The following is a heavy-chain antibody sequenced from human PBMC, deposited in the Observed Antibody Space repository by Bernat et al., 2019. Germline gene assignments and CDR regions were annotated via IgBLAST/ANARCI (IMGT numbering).Heavy chain of an antibody. J-gene: IGHJ6*02. CDR1: GFTFSSHG. Sequence: QVQLVGFGGGVGQPWRSLRLSCAASGFTFSSHGMELVRQAPGQGLEWVAGILYDGSNKYYADSVKGRFTISRDNSKNTLYLQMNSLRAEDTAVYYCARDQEKYYYDSSGYSGYYYGMDVWGQGTTVTVSS. CDR2: ILYDGSNK. CDR3: ARDQEKYYYDSSGYSGYYYGMDV. V-gene: IGHV3-33*01. D-gene: IGHD3-22*01.